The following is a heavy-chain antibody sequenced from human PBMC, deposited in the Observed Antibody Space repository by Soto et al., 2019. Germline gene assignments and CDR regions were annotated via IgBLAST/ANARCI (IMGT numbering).Heavy chain of an antibody. CDR3: AAAEAGAGWFAP. D-gene: IGHD6-19*01. V-gene: IGHV1-69*02. CDR1: GGTFSSYT. J-gene: IGHJ5*02. Sequence: QVQLVQSGAEVKKPGSSVKVSCKASGGTFSSYTISWVRQAPGQGLEWMGRIIPILGIANYAQKVQGRGTLAADKSTSTAYMVLSSLRSEDPAVYDCAAAEAGAGWFAPWGQGTLVTVS. CDR2: IIPILGIA.